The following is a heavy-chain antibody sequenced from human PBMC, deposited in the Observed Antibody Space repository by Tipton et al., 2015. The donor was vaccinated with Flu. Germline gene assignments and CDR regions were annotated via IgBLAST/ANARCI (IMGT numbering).Heavy chain of an antibody. J-gene: IGHJ5*02. V-gene: IGHV3-20*04. Sequence: CAASGFTFDDYGMSWVRQAPGKGLEWVSGINWNGERTGYAESVKGRFTISRDNAKRSLYLQMNSLRAEDTALYYCARGQAGYCSGGWCYLNWFDPWGQGTLVTVSS. D-gene: IGHD2-15*01. CDR2: INWNGERT. CDR1: GFTFDDYG. CDR3: ARGQAGYCSGGWCYLNWFDP.